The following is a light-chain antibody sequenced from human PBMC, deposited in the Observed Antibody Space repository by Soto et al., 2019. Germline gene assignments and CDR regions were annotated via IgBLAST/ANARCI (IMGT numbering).Light chain of an antibody. J-gene: IGKJ2*01. V-gene: IGKV3-11*01. CDR1: QSVGKY. CDR3: QQRTNWPPYT. CDR2: DAS. Sequence: EIVLTQSPATLSLSPGERATLSCRASQSVGKYLAWYQQKPGQAPRLFIYDASNRATGIPVRFSGSGSGTDFTLTISSLEPEDFAVYYCQQRTNWPPYTFGQGTKLEIK.